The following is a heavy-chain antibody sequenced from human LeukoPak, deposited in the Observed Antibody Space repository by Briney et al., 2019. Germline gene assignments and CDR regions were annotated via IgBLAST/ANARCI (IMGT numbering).Heavy chain of an antibody. CDR3: AKVNHQIWGPLDY. J-gene: IGHJ4*02. CDR1: GFTFSSYG. Sequence: PGGSLRLSRAASGFTFSSYGMTWVRQAPGKGLEWVSAISGSGDRTYYADSVKGRFTISRDNSKNTLYLQMNSLRAEDTAVYYCAKVNHQIWGPLDYWGQGTLVTVSS. CDR2: ISGSGDRT. D-gene: IGHD1-14*01. V-gene: IGHV3-23*01.